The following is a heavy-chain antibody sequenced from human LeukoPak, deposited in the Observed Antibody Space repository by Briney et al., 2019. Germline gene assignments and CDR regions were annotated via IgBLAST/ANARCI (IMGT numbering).Heavy chain of an antibody. CDR2: IYTSGST. Sequence: PSQTLSLTCTVSGGSISSGSYYWSWIRQPAGKGLEWIGRIYTSGSTNYNPSLKSRVTMSVDTSKNQFSLKLSSVTAADTAVYYCARSLREAYYYYYMDVWGKGTTVTVSS. CDR1: GGSISSGSYY. J-gene: IGHJ6*03. CDR3: ARSLREAYYYYYMDV. V-gene: IGHV4-61*02. D-gene: IGHD1-26*01.